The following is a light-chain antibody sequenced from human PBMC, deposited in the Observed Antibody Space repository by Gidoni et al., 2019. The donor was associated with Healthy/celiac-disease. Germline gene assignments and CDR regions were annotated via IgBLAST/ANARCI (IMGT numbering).Light chain of an antibody. CDR2: GAS. Sequence: IVLTQSPGTLSLSPGERATLSCRASQSVSSSYLAWYQQKPGQAPRLLIYGASSRATGIPDRFSGSGSGTDFTLTISRLEPEEFAVYYCQQYGSSPLTFGPXTKVDIK. V-gene: IGKV3-20*01. J-gene: IGKJ3*01. CDR1: QSVSSSY. CDR3: QQYGSSPLT.